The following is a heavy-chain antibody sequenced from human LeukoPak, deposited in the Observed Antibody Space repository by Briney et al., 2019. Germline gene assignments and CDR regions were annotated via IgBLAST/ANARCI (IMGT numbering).Heavy chain of an antibody. D-gene: IGHD6-25*01. J-gene: IGHJ3*02. V-gene: IGHV4-4*02. CDR3: ARDLAASLDAFAI. CDR2: IFHSGST. Sequence: SETLSLTCAVSGGSISGSNWWSWVRQPPGKGLEWIGGIFHSGSTYYNPSLKSRVTISGDTSKNQFSLKLTSVTAADTAVYYCARDLAASLDAFAIWGQGTMVTVSS. CDR1: GGSISGSNW.